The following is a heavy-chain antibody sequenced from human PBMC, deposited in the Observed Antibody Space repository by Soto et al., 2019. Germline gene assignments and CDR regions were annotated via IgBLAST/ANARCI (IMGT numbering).Heavy chain of an antibody. D-gene: IGHD3-22*01. V-gene: IGHV4-31*03. CDR2: IYYSGST. CDR3: ASLASSGYYYGYYFED. CDR1: GGSINSGGYY. J-gene: IGHJ4*02. Sequence: SETLSLTCTVSGGSINSGGYYCSWIRQHPGKGLEWIGYIYYSGSTYYNPSLKSRVTIPVDTSKNQFSLKLSPVTAADTAVYYCASLASSGYYYGYYFEDWGQGTLVTVSS.